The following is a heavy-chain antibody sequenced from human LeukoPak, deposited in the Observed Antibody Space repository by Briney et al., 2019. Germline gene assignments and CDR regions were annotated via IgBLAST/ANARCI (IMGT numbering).Heavy chain of an antibody. CDR1: GYTFTSCD. Sequence: GASVKVSCKASGYTFTSCDINCGPQAAGQGLEWMGWMNPNSGNTGYGQSFQGRIHMPSDTSTGIAYMGLNNLTSEDKAIYYCTRGSSGRRDNWGQGTLVTVSA. J-gene: IGHJ4*02. V-gene: IGHV1-8*01. CDR2: MNPNSGNT. CDR3: TRGSSGRRDN. D-gene: IGHD6-19*01.